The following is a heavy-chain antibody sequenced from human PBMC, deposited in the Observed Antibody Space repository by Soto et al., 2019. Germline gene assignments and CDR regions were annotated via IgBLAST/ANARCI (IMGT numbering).Heavy chain of an antibody. J-gene: IGHJ4*02. D-gene: IGHD3-10*01. Sequence: PGGSLRLSCAASGFTFSSYGMHWVRQAPGKGLEWVAVIWSDGSKKYYAGSVKGRFTISRDNSKSTLFLQMNSLRAEDTAVYYCARDGSGNYCVDHWGQGTLVTVSS. CDR3: ARDGSGNYCVDH. V-gene: IGHV3-33*01. CDR1: GFTFSSYG. CDR2: IWSDGSKK.